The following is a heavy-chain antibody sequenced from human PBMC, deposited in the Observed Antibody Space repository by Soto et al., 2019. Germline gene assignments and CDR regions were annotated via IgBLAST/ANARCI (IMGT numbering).Heavy chain of an antibody. Sequence: EVQLVESGGGLVQPGGSLRLSCAASGFTFSSYSMNWVRQAPGKGLEWVSYISSSSGTTYYADSVKGRFTISRDNAKNSPYLQMTSLRAEDTAVYYCARDLYGDYIFDYWGQGTLVTVSP. CDR3: ARDLYGDYIFDY. CDR2: ISSSSGTT. CDR1: GFTFSSYS. D-gene: IGHD4-17*01. J-gene: IGHJ4*02. V-gene: IGHV3-48*01.